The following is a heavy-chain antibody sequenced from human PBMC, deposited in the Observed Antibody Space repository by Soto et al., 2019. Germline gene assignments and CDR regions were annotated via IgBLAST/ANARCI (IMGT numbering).Heavy chain of an antibody. CDR1: GDSVPSNSAA. J-gene: IGHJ6*03. CDR2: TYYRSRWYN. V-gene: IGHV6-1*01. D-gene: IGHD1-7*01. CDR3: AGTTSHYWYYMDV. Sequence: PSQTLSLTCAISGDSVPSNSAAWNWIRQSPSRGLEWLGRTYYRSRWYNDYAVSVRSRITVNPDTSKNQFSLQLTSVTPEDTAVYYCAGTTSHYWYYMDVWGKGTTVTVSS.